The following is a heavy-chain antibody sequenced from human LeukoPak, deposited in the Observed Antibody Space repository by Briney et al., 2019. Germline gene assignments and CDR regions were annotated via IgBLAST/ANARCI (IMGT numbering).Heavy chain of an antibody. J-gene: IGHJ4*02. CDR1: GGSISSSSYY. V-gene: IGHV4-39*07. CDR2: IYYSGST. Sequence: SETLSLTCTVSGGSISSSSYYWGWIRQPPGKGLEWIGSIYYSGSTYYNPSLKSRVTISVDTSKNQFSLKPSSVTAADTAVYYRAGPSSGWYSTSLSLWVDWGQGTLVTVSS. D-gene: IGHD6-19*01. CDR3: AGPSSGWYSTSLSLWVD.